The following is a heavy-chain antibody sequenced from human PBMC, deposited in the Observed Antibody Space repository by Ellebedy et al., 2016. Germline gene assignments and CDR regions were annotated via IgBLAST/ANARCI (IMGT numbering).Heavy chain of an antibody. CDR2: ISTSSRTI. CDR1: GFSFRSHS. Sequence: GGSLRLSXAASGFSFRSHSMNWVRQAPGKGLEWVSYISTSSRTIYYADSVKGRLTISRDNAKNSLSLQMNSLRDEDTAVYYCARAAYGSGGSCYEEFDYWGQGTLVTVSS. CDR3: ARAAYGSGGSCYEEFDY. J-gene: IGHJ4*02. V-gene: IGHV3-48*02. D-gene: IGHD2-15*01.